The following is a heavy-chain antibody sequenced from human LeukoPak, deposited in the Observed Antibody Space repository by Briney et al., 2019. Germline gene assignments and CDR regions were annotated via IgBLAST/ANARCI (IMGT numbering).Heavy chain of an antibody. CDR2: IYYSGST. CDR1: GGSISSGGYY. Sequence: PSQTLSLTCTVSGGSISSGGYYWSWIRQPPGKELEWIGHIYYSGSTNYNPSLMSRVTISVDTSKNQLSLKLSSVTAADTAVYYCASPRGVSDAFDIWGQGTMVIVSS. V-gene: IGHV4-61*09. CDR3: ASPRGVSDAFDI. D-gene: IGHD3-10*01. J-gene: IGHJ3*02.